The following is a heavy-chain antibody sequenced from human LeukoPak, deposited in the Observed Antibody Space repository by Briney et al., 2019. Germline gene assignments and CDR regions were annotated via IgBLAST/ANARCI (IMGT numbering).Heavy chain of an antibody. CDR2: IYYSGST. J-gene: IGHJ4*02. CDR1: GGSISSHY. D-gene: IGHD6-19*01. V-gene: IGHV4-59*11. Sequence: PSQTLSLTCTVSGGSISSHYWSWIRQPPGKGLEGIGYIYYSGSTNYNLSLKSRVTISVDTSKNQFSLKLSSVTAADTAVYYCARESSLIAVAGAFDYWGQGTLVTVSS. CDR3: ARESSLIAVAGAFDY.